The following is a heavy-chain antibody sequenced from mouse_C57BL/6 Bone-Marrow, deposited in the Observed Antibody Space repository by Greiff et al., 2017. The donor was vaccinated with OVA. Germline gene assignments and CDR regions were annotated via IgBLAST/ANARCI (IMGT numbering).Heavy chain of an antibody. Sequence: QVQLKESGPELVKPGASVKISCKASGYAFSSSWMNWVKQRPGKGLEWIGRIYPGDGDTNYNGKFKGKATLTADKSSSTAYMQLSSLTSEDSAVYFCARPPYYGSRSYWYFDVWGTGTTVTVSS. CDR3: ARPPYYGSRSYWYFDV. V-gene: IGHV1-82*01. J-gene: IGHJ1*03. D-gene: IGHD1-1*01. CDR2: IYPGDGDT. CDR1: GYAFSSSW.